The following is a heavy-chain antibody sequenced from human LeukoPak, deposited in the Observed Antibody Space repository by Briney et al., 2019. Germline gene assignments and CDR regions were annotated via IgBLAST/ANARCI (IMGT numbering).Heavy chain of an antibody. Sequence: GGSLRLSCAASGFTFSSYGLHWVRQAPGKGLEWVALIRSDGSSKNYADSVKGRFTISGDTSKNTVYLQMNSLRAEDTAVYYCARGGDSSNWYPGYFDYWGQGALVTVSS. CDR1: GFTFSSYG. CDR3: ARGGDSSNWYPGYFDY. V-gene: IGHV3-30*02. CDR2: IRSDGSSK. J-gene: IGHJ4*02. D-gene: IGHD6-13*01.